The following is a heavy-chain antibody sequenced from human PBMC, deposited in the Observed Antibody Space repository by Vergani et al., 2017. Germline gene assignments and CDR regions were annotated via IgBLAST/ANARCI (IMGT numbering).Heavy chain of an antibody. CDR1: GAPISYWC. CDR3: ARDQWDDDGPRGWFAP. V-gene: IGHV4-4*07. D-gene: IGHD5-24*01. Sequence: QVQMQESGPGLVKTSETLSLTCSASGAPISYWCWSWIRQPAGKGLEWLGRVHTDGTAFYNPSLRARFRLSADLSQTQFSLRMTSLTAADTAVYFCARDQWDDDGPRGWFAPWGQGILVTVSS. J-gene: IGHJ5*02. CDR2: VHTDGTA.